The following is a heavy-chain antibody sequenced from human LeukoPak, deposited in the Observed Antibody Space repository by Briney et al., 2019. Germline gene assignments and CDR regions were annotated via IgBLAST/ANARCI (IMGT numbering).Heavy chain of an antibody. CDR3: AKDILIAAAGRYYYYYGMDV. D-gene: IGHD6-13*01. CDR2: ISYDGSNK. Sequence: GRSLRLSCAASGFTFSSYAMHWVRQAPGKGLEWVAVISYDGSNKYYADSVKGRFTISRDNSKNTLYLQMNSLRAEDTAVYYCAKDILIAAAGRYYYYYGMDVWGQGTTVTVSS. V-gene: IGHV3-30*04. CDR1: GFTFSSYA. J-gene: IGHJ6*02.